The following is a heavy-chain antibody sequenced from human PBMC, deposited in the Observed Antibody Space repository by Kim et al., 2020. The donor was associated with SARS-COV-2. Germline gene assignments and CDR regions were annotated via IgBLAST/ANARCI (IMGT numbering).Heavy chain of an antibody. Sequence: SVKVSCKASGGTLSSYAISWVRQAPGQGLEWMGRIIPILGIANYAQKFQGRVTITADKSTSTAYMEMSSLRSEDTAVYYCAREGGGWFSTPNAFDPWGQGTLVTVSS. CDR3: AREGGGWFSTPNAFDP. V-gene: IGHV1-69*04. CDR2: IIPILGIA. J-gene: IGHJ5*02. CDR1: GGTLSSYA. D-gene: IGHD6-19*01.